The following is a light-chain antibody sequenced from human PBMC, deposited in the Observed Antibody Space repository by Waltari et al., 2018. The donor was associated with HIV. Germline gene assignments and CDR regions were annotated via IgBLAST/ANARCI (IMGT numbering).Light chain of an antibody. V-gene: IGLV2-11*01. CDR1: SNDIGAYNY. J-gene: IGLJ2*01. CDR3: CSYAGSRVI. Sequence: QSALTQPRSVSGSPGLSVTISCVGTSNDIGAYNYVSWYQQHPGKAPKVMIYDLNKRPSGVPDRFSGSKSGYTASLTISGLQAEDEADYYCCSYAGSRVIFGGGTKLTVL. CDR2: DLN.